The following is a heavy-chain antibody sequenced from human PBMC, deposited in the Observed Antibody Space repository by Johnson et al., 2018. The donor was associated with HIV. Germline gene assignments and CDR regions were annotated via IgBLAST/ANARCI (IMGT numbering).Heavy chain of an antibody. CDR2: IWYDGSNK. Sequence: QVQLVESGGGFVQPGGSLRLSCAGSGITVSRNYMSWVRQAPGKGLEWVAVIWYDGSNKNYADSVKGRFTISRDNAKNSLYLQMNSLGVEDTALYYCTRGGWKVVTSIFAFDFWGQGTVVSVST. D-gene: IGHD2-21*02. V-gene: IGHV3-33*08. CDR1: GITVSRNY. CDR3: TRGGWKVVTSIFAFDF. J-gene: IGHJ3*01.